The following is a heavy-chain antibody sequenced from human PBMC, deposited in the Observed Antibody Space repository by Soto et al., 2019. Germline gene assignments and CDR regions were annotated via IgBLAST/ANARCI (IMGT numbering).Heavy chain of an antibody. CDR1: GGTFSSYA. CDR2: IIPIFGTA. CDR3: AAPGGYYGSGSYFGGYYFDY. D-gene: IGHD3-10*01. V-gene: IGHV1-69*12. J-gene: IGHJ4*02. Sequence: QVQLVQSGAEVKKPGSSVKVSCKASGGTFSSYAISGVRQAPGQGLEWMGGIIPIFGTANYAQKFQGRVTITADESTSTAYMELSSLRSEDTAVYYCAAPGGYYGSGSYFGGYYFDYWGQGTLVTVSS.